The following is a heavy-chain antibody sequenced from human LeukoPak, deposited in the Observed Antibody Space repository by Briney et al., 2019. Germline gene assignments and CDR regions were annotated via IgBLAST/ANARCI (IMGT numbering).Heavy chain of an antibody. CDR1: GFTFSSFD. J-gene: IGHJ6*03. CDR2: IGTASDT. D-gene: IGHD1-1*01. CDR3: ARGTPRGKYYYMDV. V-gene: IGHV3-13*01. Sequence: GGSLRLSCAASGFTFSSFDMHWVRQPTGQVLEWVSTIGTASDTYYPGSVEGRFTLSRDNAKNSLYLQMNSLTAGDTAVYYCARGTPRGKYYYMDVWGKGTTVTVSS.